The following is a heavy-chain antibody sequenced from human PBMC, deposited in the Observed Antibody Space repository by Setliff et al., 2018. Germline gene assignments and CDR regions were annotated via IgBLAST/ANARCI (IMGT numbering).Heavy chain of an antibody. CDR3: ARDKLRFLENWFDP. Sequence: SETLSLTCAVSVYSISRDCHWGWIRQPPGKGLEWIGSIYASGSTEYNPSLGSRVTISVDTSRNQFSLQLSSVTSADTAVYYCARDKLRFLENWFDPWGQGTLVTVS. D-gene: IGHD3-3*01. CDR1: VYSISRDCH. J-gene: IGHJ5*02. V-gene: IGHV4-38-2*02. CDR2: IYASGST.